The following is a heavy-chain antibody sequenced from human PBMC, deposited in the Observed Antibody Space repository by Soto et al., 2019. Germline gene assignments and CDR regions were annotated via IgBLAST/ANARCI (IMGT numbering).Heavy chain of an antibody. CDR1: GFTFSSYG. CDR2: IWYDGSNK. Sequence: GGSLRLSCAASGFTFSSYGMHWVRQAPGKGLEWVAVIWYDGSNKYYADSVKGRFTISRDNSKNTLYLQMNSLRAEDTAVYYCARDGIAARRFDYWGQGTLVTAPQ. J-gene: IGHJ4*02. CDR3: ARDGIAARRFDY. D-gene: IGHD6-6*01. V-gene: IGHV3-33*01.